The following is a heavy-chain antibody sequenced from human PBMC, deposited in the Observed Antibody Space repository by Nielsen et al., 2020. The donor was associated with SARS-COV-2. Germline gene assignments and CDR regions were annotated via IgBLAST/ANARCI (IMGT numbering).Heavy chain of an antibody. Sequence: ESLKISCAASGFTFSSYSMNWVRQAPGKGLEWVSSISSSSSYIYYADSVKGRFTISRDNAKNSLYLQMNSLRAEDTAVYYCARVGAGSYYYGMDVWGQGTTVTVSS. CDR2: ISSSSSYI. CDR1: GFTFSSYS. V-gene: IGHV3-21*01. CDR3: ARVGAGSYYYGMDV. J-gene: IGHJ6*02. D-gene: IGHD3-3*01.